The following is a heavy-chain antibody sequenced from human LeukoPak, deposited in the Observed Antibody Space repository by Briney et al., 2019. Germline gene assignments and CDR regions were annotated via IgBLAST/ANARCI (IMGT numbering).Heavy chain of an antibody. Sequence: SETLSLTCTVSGGSISNYYWSWIRQPAGAGLEWIGRFYTSGSTNHNPSLKGRVTMSVDTSKNQLSLKLSSVTAADTAVYYCARPTGGVVSLASFDYWGQGALVTVSS. V-gene: IGHV4-4*07. CDR1: GGSISNYY. CDR2: FYTSGST. J-gene: IGHJ4*02. D-gene: IGHD2-8*02. CDR3: ARPTGGVVSLASFDY.